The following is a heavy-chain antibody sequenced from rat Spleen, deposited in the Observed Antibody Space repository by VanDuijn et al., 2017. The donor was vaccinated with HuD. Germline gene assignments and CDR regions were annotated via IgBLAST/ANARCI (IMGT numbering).Heavy chain of an antibody. CDR2: ISFNGVST. J-gene: IGHJ3*01. CDR1: GFTFSDYG. CDR3: ARPSYGYPFAY. V-gene: IGHV5-20*01. D-gene: IGHD1-7*01. Sequence: EVQLVESGGGLVQPGRSMKLSCAASGFTFSDYGMVWVLQAPTKGLEWVASISFNGVSTYYRDSVKGRFTISRDNAKSTLYLQMESLRSEDTATYYCARPSYGYPFAYWGQGTLVTVSS.